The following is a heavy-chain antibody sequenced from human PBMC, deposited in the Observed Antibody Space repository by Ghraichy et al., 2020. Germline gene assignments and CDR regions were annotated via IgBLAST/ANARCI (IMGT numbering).Heavy chain of an antibody. J-gene: IGHJ5*02. V-gene: IGHV3-48*03. Sequence: GGSLRLSCAASGFTFSSYEMNWVRQAPGKGLEWVSYISSSGSTIYYADSVKGRFTISRDNAKNSLYLQMNSLRAEDTAVYYCARNYDFWRPEFWFDPWGQGTLVTVSS. CDR1: GFTFSSYE. D-gene: IGHD3-3*01. CDR2: ISSSGSTI. CDR3: ARNYDFWRPEFWFDP.